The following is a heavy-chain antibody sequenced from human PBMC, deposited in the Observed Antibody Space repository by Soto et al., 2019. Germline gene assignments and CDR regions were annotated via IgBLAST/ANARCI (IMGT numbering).Heavy chain of an antibody. V-gene: IGHV3-30*18. CDR2: ISYDGSNK. J-gene: IGHJ5*02. D-gene: IGHD2-2*01. CDR1: GFTFSSYG. CDR3: AKGGCSSTSCYRGNWFDP. Sequence: QVQLVESGGGVVQPGRSLRLSCAASGFTFSSYGMHWVRQAPGKGLEWVAVISYDGSNKYYADSVKGRFTISRDNSKNPLYLQMNSLRAEDTAVYYCAKGGCSSTSCYRGNWFDPWGQGTLVTVSS.